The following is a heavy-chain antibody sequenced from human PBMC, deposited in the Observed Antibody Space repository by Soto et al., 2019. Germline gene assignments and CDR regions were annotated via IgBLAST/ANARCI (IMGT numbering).Heavy chain of an antibody. CDR3: GREAIFGNWFDP. D-gene: IGHD3-3*01. CDR2: IYYSGST. Sequence: QVQLQESGPGLVKPSETLSLTCTVSGGSVSSGSYYWSWIRQPPGKGLEWIGYIYYSGSTNYNPSLKSRFTISVDTSKNQFCLKLSSVTAADTAVYYCGREAIFGNWFDPWGQGTLVTVSS. V-gene: IGHV4-61*01. CDR1: GGSVSSGSYY. J-gene: IGHJ5*02.